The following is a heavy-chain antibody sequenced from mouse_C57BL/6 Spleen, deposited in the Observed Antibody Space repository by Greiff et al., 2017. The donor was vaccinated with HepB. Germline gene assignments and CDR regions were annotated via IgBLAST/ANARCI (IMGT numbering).Heavy chain of an antibody. CDR1: GFTFSSYA. J-gene: IGHJ4*01. V-gene: IGHV5-4*03. CDR3: ARDSNFYAMDY. D-gene: IGHD2-5*01. Sequence: DVMLVESGGGLVKPGGSLKLSCAASGFTFSSYAMSWVRQTPEKRLEWVATISDGGSYTYYPDNVKGRFTISRDNAKNNLYLQMSHLKSEDTAMYYCARDSNFYAMDYWGQGTSVTVSS. CDR2: ISDGGSYT.